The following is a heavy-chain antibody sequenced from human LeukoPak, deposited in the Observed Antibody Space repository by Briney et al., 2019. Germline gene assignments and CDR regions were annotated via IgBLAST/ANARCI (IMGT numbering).Heavy chain of an antibody. D-gene: IGHD3-22*01. CDR2: INHSGST. CDR1: GGSFSGYY. CDR3: ARGSRYYYDSSGYYIY. V-gene: IGHV4-34*01. J-gene: IGHJ4*02. Sequence: SETLSLTCAVYGGSFSGYYWSWIRQPPGKGLEWIGEINHSGSTNYNPSLKSRVTISVDTSKNQFSLKLSSVTAADTAVYYCARGSRYYYDSSGYYIYRGQGTLVTVSS.